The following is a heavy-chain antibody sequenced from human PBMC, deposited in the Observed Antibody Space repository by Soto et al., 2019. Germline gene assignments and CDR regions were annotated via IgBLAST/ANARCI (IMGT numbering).Heavy chain of an antibody. CDR1: GFTFSSYG. D-gene: IGHD3-22*01. CDR2: ISYDGSNK. Sequence: QVQLVESGGGVVQPGRSLRLSCAASGFTFSSYGMHWVRQAPGKGLEWVAVISYDGSNKYYADSVKGRFTISRDNSKNTLYLQMNSLRAEDTAVYYCAKEQGPMTKDYWGQGTLVTVSS. J-gene: IGHJ4*02. V-gene: IGHV3-30*18. CDR3: AKEQGPMTKDY.